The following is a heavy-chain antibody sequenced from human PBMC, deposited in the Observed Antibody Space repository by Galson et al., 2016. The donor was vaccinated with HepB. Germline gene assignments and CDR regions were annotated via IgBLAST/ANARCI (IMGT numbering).Heavy chain of an antibody. CDR2: FDPDDVET. V-gene: IGHV1-24*01. Sequence: SVKVSCKVSGNTLTELSMHWVRQAPGGGLEWMGGFDPDDVETIYAQKFQGRVTMTEDTSTDTAYLELSSLRSEDTAVYYCATFGRYYDVFTGYPNPDSWGQGTLVTVSS. CDR3: ATFGRYYDVFTGYPNPDS. J-gene: IGHJ5*02. CDR1: GNTLTELS. D-gene: IGHD3-22*01.